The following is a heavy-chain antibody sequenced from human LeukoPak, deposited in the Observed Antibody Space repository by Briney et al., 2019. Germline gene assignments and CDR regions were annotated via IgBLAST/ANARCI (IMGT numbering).Heavy chain of an antibody. CDR1: GFTFSSYA. V-gene: IGHV3-23*01. CDR2: ISGSGGST. D-gene: IGHD1-14*01. Sequence: GGSLRLSCVASGFTFSSYAMSWVRQAPGKGQEWVSAISGSGGSTYYADSVKGRFTISRDNSKNTLYLQMNSLRAEDTAVYYCAKSLLYKGYYFDYWGQGTLVTVSS. CDR3: AKSLLYKGYYFDY. J-gene: IGHJ4*02.